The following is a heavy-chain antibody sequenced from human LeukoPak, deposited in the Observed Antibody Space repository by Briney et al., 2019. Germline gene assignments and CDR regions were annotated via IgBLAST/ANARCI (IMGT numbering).Heavy chain of an antibody. CDR2: ISGSGSNT. V-gene: IGHV3-23*01. Sequence: GGSLRLSCAASGFAFSTYAMSWVRQAPGKGLEWVSSISGSGSNTYYADSVKGQFTISRDSSKNTLYLQMNSLRAEDTAVYYCAKSLTVTTRIHSIDPRGQGTLVTVSS. D-gene: IGHD4-17*01. CDR1: GFAFSTYA. J-gene: IGHJ4*02. CDR3: AKSLTVTTRIHSIDP.